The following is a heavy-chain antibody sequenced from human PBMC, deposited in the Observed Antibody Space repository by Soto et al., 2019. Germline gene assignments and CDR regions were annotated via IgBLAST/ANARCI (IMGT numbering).Heavy chain of an antibody. CDR2: IKEDGSEK. CDR1: GFTFRSYW. D-gene: IGHD2-2*01. CDR3: AKNQIKRYYYYYGMDV. Sequence: GESLKISCAGSGFTFRSYWMSWVRQAPGKGLVWVANIKEDGSEKSYVDSVRGRFTISRDNAKNTLYLQMNSLRAEDTAVYYCAKNQIKRYYYYYGMDVWGQGTTVTVS. J-gene: IGHJ6*02. V-gene: IGHV3-7*03.